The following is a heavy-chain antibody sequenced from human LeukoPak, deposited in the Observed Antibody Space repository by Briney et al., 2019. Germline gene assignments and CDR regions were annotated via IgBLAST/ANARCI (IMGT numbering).Heavy chain of an antibody. CDR2: ISGSGGST. CDR3: AKVGSSGWCVVYYFDY. D-gene: IGHD6-19*01. Sequence: GGSLRLSCAASGFTFSSYAMSWVRQAPGKGLEWVSAISGSGGSTYYADSVKGRFTISRDNSKNTLYLQMNSLRAEDTAVYYCAKVGSSGWCVVYYFDYWGQGTLVTVSS. J-gene: IGHJ4*02. CDR1: GFTFSSYA. V-gene: IGHV3-23*01.